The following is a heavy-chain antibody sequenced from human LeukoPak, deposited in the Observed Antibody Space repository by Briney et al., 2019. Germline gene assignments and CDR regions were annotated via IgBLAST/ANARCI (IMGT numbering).Heavy chain of an antibody. CDR1: GGSISSSSYY. CDR2: IYYSGST. CDR3: ARLRYSGSYYLHLEYYFDY. Sequence: SETLSLTRTVSGGSISSSSYYWGWIRQPPGKGLEWIGSIYYSGSTYYNPSLKSRVTISVDTSKNQFSLKLSSVTAADTAVYYCARLRYSGSYYLHLEYYFDYWGQGTLVTVSS. J-gene: IGHJ4*02. D-gene: IGHD1-26*01. V-gene: IGHV4-39*01.